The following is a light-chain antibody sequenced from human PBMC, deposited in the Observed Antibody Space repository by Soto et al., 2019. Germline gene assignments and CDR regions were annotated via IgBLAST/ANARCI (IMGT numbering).Light chain of an antibody. CDR1: QSITAW. V-gene: IGKV1-5*01. J-gene: IGKJ1*01. CDR2: DAS. Sequence: DIQMTQSPSTLSASVGDRVTVTCRASQSITAWLAWYQQKPGKAPQLLIYDASSLQRGGPSRVTGRGAGTEVPLTISSRQPDDFATYYCQQYDTYSRTFGQGTKVDIK. CDR3: QQYDTYSRT.